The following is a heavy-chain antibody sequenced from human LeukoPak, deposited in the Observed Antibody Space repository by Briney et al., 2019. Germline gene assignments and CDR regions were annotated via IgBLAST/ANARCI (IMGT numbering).Heavy chain of an antibody. V-gene: IGHV1-2*02. CDR2: INPNSGGT. D-gene: IGHD5/OR15-5a*01. Sequence: ASVKVSCKASGYTFTGYYMHWVRQAPGQVLEWMEWINPNSGGTNYAQKFQGRVTMTRDTSISTAYIELRSLRSDDTAVYYCARESTENGVVDAFDIWGRGTMVTVSS. CDR3: ARESTENGVVDAFDI. CDR1: GYTFTGYY. J-gene: IGHJ3*02.